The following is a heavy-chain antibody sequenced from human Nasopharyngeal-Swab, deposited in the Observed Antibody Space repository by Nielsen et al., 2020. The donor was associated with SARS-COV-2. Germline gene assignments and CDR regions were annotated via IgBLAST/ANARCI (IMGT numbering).Heavy chain of an antibody. CDR2: INSDGSST. CDR3: AAAAKGY. V-gene: IGHV3-74*01. D-gene: IGHD2-2*01. Sequence: GGSLRLSCAASGFTFSTYWMHWVRQAPGKGLVWVSRINSDGSSTNYADSVKGRFTISRGNAKNTLCLQMNSLRAEDTAVYYCAAAAKGYWGQGTLVTVSS. CDR1: GFTFSTYW. J-gene: IGHJ4*02.